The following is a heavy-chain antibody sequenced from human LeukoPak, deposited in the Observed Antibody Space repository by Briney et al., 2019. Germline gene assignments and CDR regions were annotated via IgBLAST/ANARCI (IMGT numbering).Heavy chain of an antibody. CDR2: ISSSSSTI. V-gene: IGHV3-48*01. J-gene: IGHJ6*03. CDR1: GFTFSSDS. Sequence: GGSLRLSCAASGFTFSSDSMNWVRQAPGRGLEWVSHISSSSSTIYYADSVKGRFTISRDNAKNSLYLQMSSLRAEDTAVYYCARESSGSYYRRTVYYYYYMDVWGKGTTVTVSS. CDR3: ARESSGSYYRRTVYYYYYMDV. D-gene: IGHD3-10*01.